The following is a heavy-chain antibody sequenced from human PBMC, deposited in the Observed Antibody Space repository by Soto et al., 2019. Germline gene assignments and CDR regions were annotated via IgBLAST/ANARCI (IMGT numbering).Heavy chain of an antibody. CDR3: ARASPKAKAGNWYFDL. D-gene: IGHD1-26*01. Sequence: GGSLRLSCAASGFTFSSYWMSWVRQAPGKGLEWVANIKQDGSEKYYVDSVKGRFTISRDNAKNSLSLQMNSLRAEDSAVYYCARASPKAKAGNWYFDLWGRGTLVTVSS. V-gene: IGHV3-7*03. J-gene: IGHJ2*01. CDR2: IKQDGSEK. CDR1: GFTFSSYW.